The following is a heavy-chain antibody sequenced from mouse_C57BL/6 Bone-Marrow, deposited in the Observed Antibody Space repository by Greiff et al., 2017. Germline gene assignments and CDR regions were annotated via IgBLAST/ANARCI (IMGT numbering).Heavy chain of an antibody. V-gene: IGHV1-82*01. Sequence: VQVVESGPELVKPGASVKISCKASGYAFSSSWMNWVKQRPGKGLEWIGRIYPGDGDTNYNGKFKGKATLTADKTSSTAYMQLSSLKSADSAVCFCARPGYYAMYYWGRGTSVTVSS. CDR2: IYPGDGDT. CDR3: ARPGYYAMYY. D-gene: IGHD4-1*01. J-gene: IGHJ4*01. CDR1: GYAFSSSW.